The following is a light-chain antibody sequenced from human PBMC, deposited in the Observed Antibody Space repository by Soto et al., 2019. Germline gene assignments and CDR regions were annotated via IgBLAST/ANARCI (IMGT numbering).Light chain of an antibody. V-gene: IGKV1-5*03. CDR3: QQYDTNSPYT. Sequence: DIQMTQSPSTVYAFVGDTVTITCRASQAITNWMAWYHQKPGKAPKLLIYRASTLERGVPSRFSGSGSGKEFTLTISGLQSDDFGTYRCQQYDTNSPYTFGQGTRLEIK. CDR2: RAS. CDR1: QAITNW. J-gene: IGKJ2*01.